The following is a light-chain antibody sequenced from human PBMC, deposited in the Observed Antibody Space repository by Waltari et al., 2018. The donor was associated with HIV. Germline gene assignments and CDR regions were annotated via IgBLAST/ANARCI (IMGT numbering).Light chain of an antibody. J-gene: IGLJ2*01. V-gene: IGLV1-47*01. CDR2: RNH. Sequence: QSVLTQPPSASGTPGQRVTISCSGSSANIGSNYVYWYQQLPGTAPKLLIYRNHQRPSGVPDRFSGSKSGTSASPAVSGLRSDDEADYYCAAWDDGLSGVVFGGGTKLTVL. CDR1: SANIGSNY. CDR3: AAWDDGLSGVV.